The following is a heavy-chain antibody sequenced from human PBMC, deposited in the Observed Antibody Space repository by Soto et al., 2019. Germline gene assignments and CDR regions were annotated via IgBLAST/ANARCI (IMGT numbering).Heavy chain of an antibody. V-gene: IGHV1-8*01. D-gene: IGHD1-1*01. CDR3: ARRKERSASDDIDL. Sequence: GASVKVSCKASGYTFASYDMNWVRQAPGQGLEWMGWMNPNSGNTGYAQKFRGRVTMTRNTSVSTAYMELSSLRSEDTAIYLCARRKERSASDDIDLWGQGTLVTVSS. J-gene: IGHJ5*02. CDR2: MNPNSGNT. CDR1: GYTFASYD.